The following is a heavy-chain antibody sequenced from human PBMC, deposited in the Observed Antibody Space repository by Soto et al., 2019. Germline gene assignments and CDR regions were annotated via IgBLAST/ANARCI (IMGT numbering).Heavy chain of an antibody. CDR1: GFTFSSYS. J-gene: IGHJ6*02. D-gene: IGHD6-6*01. V-gene: IGHV3-48*02. Sequence: GGSLRLSCAASGFTFSSYSMNWVRQAPGKGLEWVSYISSSSSTIYYADSVKGRFTIPRDNAKNSLYPQMNSLRDEDTAVYYCARAYSSSSLYYYGMDVWGQGTTVTVSS. CDR3: ARAYSSSSLYYYGMDV. CDR2: ISSSSSTI.